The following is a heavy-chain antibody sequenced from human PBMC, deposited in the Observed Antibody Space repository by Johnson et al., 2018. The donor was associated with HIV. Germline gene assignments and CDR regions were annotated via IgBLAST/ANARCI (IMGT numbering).Heavy chain of an antibody. Sequence: VQLVEPGGGLVQPGGSLRLSCAASGFTFNTYWMTWVRQVPGKGLEWVANIKEDGSEKYYVDSVKGRFTISRDNAKNSLYLQINSLRAEDTAVYYCARGPKNPGLDAFDIWGQGTVVTVSS. V-gene: IGHV3-7*05. CDR2: IKEDGSEK. CDR1: GFTFNTYW. D-gene: IGHD1-14*01. J-gene: IGHJ3*02. CDR3: ARGPKNPGLDAFDI.